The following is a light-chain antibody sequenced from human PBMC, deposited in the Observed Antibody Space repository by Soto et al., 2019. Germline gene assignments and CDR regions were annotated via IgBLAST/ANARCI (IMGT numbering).Light chain of an antibody. CDR1: QGISRY. V-gene: IGKV1-9*01. CDR3: QQLNSYTPGT. J-gene: IGKJ1*01. CDR2: AAS. Sequence: IQLTQSPSSLSASVGDRVTITCRASQGISRYLAWYQQKPGKAPKLLIYAASTLQSGVPSRLSGSGSGTDFTLTISSLQPEAFATYYCQQLNSYTPGTFGQGTKVELK.